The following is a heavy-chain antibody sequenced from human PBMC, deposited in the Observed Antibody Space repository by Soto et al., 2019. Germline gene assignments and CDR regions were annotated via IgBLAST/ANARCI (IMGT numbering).Heavy chain of an antibody. Sequence: QVQLVESGGGVVQPGGSLRLSCAASGFTFSNYGMHWVRQAPGKGLEWVAVISYDGSNKYYADSVKGRFTISRDNSKNTLYLQMNGLTTEDTAVYYCARDWVWFGAHPIDYWGQGTLVTVSS. V-gene: IGHV3-30*03. D-gene: IGHD3-10*01. J-gene: IGHJ4*02. CDR3: ARDWVWFGAHPIDY. CDR1: GFTFSNYG. CDR2: ISYDGSNK.